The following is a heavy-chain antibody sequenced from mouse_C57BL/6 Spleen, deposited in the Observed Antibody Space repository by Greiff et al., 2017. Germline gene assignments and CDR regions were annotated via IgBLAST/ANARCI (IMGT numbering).Heavy chain of an antibody. CDR2: INPSSGYT. CDR3: ARSGGWLLDY. V-gene: IGHV1-4*01. Sequence: QVHVKQSGAELARPGASVKMSCKASGYTFTSYTMHWVKQRPGQGLEWIGYINPSSGYTKYNQKFKDKATLTADKSSSTAYMQLSSLTSEDSAVYYCARSGGWLLDYWGQGTTLTVSS. J-gene: IGHJ2*01. D-gene: IGHD2-3*01. CDR1: GYTFTSYT.